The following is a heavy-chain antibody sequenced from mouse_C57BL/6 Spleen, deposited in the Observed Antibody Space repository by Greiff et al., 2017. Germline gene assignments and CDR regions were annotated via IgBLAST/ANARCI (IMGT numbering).Heavy chain of an antibody. D-gene: IGHD2-13*01. CDR3: TTINYGDYGC. CDR1: GFPLTSYA. V-gene: IGHV2-9-1*01. J-gene: IGHJ2*01. CDR2: IWPGGGT. Sequence: VMLVESGPGLVAPSLSLSFTCTVSGFPLTSYAISWVRQPPGKGVEWLGVIWPGGGTNYNSALKARLSISKDNSKSQVFLKMNSLQTDDTARYYCTTINYGDYGCWGQGTTLSVAS.